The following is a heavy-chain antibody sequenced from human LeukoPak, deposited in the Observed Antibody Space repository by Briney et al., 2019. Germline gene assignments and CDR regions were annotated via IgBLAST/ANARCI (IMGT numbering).Heavy chain of an antibody. J-gene: IGHJ6*02. CDR2: IRSGGSTM. CDR3: ARGNRWLVFYYYGMDV. D-gene: IGHD6-19*01. V-gene: IGHV3-48*01. CDR1: GFTFSSYS. Sequence: PGGSLRLSCAASGFTFSSYSMNWVRPAPRQGLEWVSYIRSGGSTMYDADSVKGRFTISRDNAKNSLYLQMNSLRAEDTAVYYCARGNRWLVFYYYGMDVWGQGTTVTVSS.